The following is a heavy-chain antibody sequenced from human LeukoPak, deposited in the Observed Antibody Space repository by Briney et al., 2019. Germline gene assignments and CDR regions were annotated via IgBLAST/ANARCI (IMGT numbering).Heavy chain of an antibody. D-gene: IGHD5-18*01. CDR1: GLTFRNYE. Sequence: GGSLRLSCAASGLTFRNYEMNWVRQAPGKGLEWVSYISSGGSSIYYADSVKGRFTISRDDAKNSLYLRMYSLRAEDSALYYCAKYNYDYGTFDYWGQGTLVTVSS. V-gene: IGHV3-48*03. CDR3: AKYNYDYGTFDY. J-gene: IGHJ4*02. CDR2: ISSGGSSI.